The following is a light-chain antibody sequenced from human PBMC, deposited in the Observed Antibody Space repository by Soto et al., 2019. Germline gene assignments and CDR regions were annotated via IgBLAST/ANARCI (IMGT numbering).Light chain of an antibody. CDR2: DAS. Sequence: IVLTQSPDTLSLSPGERATLSCRASQSVSSNYLAWYQQKPGQAPRLLIYDASNRATGIPARFSGSGSGTDFTLTIRSLEPEDFAVYYCKQRSNWPLTFGGGTKVDIK. J-gene: IGKJ4*01. CDR1: QSVSSNY. CDR3: KQRSNWPLT. V-gene: IGKV3-11*01.